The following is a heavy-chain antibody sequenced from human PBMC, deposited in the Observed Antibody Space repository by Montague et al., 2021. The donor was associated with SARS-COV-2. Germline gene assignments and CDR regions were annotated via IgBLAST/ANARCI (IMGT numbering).Heavy chain of an antibody. CDR1: GGTITSYY. D-gene: IGHD3-10*01. J-gene: IGHJ4*02. CDR3: ARGDGHYYGSGTYPYY. CDR2: IYYSGST. Sequence: SETPSLTCTVSGGTITSYYWSWIQQPPGKALESIGYIYYSGSTYYNPSPKSRVTISVDTSKNQFSLKLSSVTAADTAVYYCARGDGHYYGSGTYPYYWGQGTLVSVAS. V-gene: IGHV4-59*01.